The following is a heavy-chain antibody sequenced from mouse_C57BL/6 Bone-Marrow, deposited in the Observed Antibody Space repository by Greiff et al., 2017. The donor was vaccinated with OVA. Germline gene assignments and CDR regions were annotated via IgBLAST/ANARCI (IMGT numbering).Heavy chain of an antibody. Sequence: DVKLQESGPGLVKPSQSLSLTCSVPGYSITSGYYWNWIRQFPGNKLEWMGYISYDGSNNYNPSFKNRISITRDTSKNQFFLKLNSVTTEDTATYYGAGGPYYFDYWGQGTTLTVSS. CDR1: GYSITSGYY. J-gene: IGHJ2*01. CDR2: ISYDGSN. CDR3: AGGPYYFDY. V-gene: IGHV3-6*01.